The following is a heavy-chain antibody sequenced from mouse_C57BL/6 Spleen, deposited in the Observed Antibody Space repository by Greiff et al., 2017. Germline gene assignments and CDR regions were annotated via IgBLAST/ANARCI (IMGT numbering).Heavy chain of an antibody. CDR1: GYTFTSYW. Sequence: QVQLQQSGAELVMPGASVKLSCKASGYTFTSYWMHWVKQRPGQGLEWIGEIDPSDSYTNYNQKFKGKSTLTVDKSSSTAYMQLSSLTSEDSAVYYCARGFADWGQGTLVTVSA. J-gene: IGHJ3*01. CDR2: IDPSDSYT. V-gene: IGHV1-69*01. CDR3: ARGFAD.